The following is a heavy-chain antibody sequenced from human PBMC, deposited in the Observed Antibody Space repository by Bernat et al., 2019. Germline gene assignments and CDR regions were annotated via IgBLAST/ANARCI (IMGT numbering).Heavy chain of an antibody. D-gene: IGHD2-15*01. CDR1: GGSISSSSYY. CDR3: ARQAWTTLLIDY. J-gene: IGHJ4*02. Sequence: QLQLQESGSGLVKPSETLSLTCTVSGGSISSSSYYWGWIRQPPGKGLEWIGSIYYSGSTYYNPSLKSRVTISVDTSKNQFSLKLSSVTAADTAVYYCARQAWTTLLIDYWGQGTLVTVSS. V-gene: IGHV4-39*01. CDR2: IYYSGST.